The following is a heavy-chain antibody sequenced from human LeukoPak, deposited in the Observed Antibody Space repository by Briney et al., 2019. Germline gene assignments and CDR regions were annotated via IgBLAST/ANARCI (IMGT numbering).Heavy chain of an antibody. CDR2: INQDGTEK. CDR3: AKVAKYYYGPETYYFFEQ. J-gene: IGHJ4*02. D-gene: IGHD3-10*01. V-gene: IGHV3-7*01. CDR1: GFPFSTYW. Sequence: GESLRLSCAASGFPFSTYWMSWVRQAPGKGLEWVANINQDGTEKYYVDSVKGRFTISRDYAKNSLYLQMNSLRVEDTAVYYCAKVAKYYYGPETYYFFEQWGQGIPVTASS.